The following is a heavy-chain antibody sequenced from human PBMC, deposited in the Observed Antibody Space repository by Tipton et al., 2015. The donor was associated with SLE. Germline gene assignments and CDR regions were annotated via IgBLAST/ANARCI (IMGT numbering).Heavy chain of an antibody. Sequence: SLRLSCVTSGFSFSSYEMIWVRQAPGKGLEWVSSISSAGAIYYADSVKGRFTISRGNSKNTLYLQMNSLRAEDTAVYYCARNGDPVYWYFDLWGRGTLVTVSS. V-gene: IGHV3-48*03. J-gene: IGHJ2*01. CDR3: ARNGDPVYWYFDL. CDR2: ISSAGAI. D-gene: IGHD7-27*01. CDR1: GFSFSSYE.